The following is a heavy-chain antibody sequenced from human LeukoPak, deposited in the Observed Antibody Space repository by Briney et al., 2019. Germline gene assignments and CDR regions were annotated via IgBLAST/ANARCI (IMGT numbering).Heavy chain of an antibody. CDR2: INHSGST. CDR3: ARGRMTTVTLNWFDP. J-gene: IGHJ5*02. Sequence: SGTLSLTCAVYGGSFSGCYWSWIRQPPGKGLEWIGEINHSGSTNYNPSLKSRVTISVDTSKNQFSLKLSSVTAADTAVYYCARGRMTTVTLNWFDPWGQGTLVTVSS. V-gene: IGHV4-34*01. CDR1: GGSFSGCY. D-gene: IGHD4-11*01.